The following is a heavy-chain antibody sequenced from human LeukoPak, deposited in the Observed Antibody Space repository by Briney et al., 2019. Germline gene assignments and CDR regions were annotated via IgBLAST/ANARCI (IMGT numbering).Heavy chain of an antibody. CDR1: GFTFSTYA. CDR3: ASISGASWGDY. V-gene: IGHV3-30-3*01. J-gene: IGHJ4*02. D-gene: IGHD3-16*01. Sequence: GGSLRLSCAASGFTFSTYALHWVSQAPGNGLEGVAVISYDGNNIYYGDSVKGRFTISRDNSKNTLYLQMNSLRAEDTAVYFCASISGASWGDYWGQGTLVTVSS. CDR2: ISYDGNNI.